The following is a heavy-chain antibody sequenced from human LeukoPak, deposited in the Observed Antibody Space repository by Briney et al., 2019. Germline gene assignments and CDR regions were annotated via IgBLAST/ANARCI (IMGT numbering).Heavy chain of an antibody. Sequence: SETLSLTCSVSVGSISSNYWSWVRQPPGKGREWIGYLYSTGSTNYNPSLKSRVTISVDTSKNQLYLKLSSVTAADTAVYYCARHPGGVGAFDIWGQGTMVTVSS. J-gene: IGHJ3*02. CDR3: ARHPGGVGAFDI. D-gene: IGHD1-26*01. V-gene: IGHV4-59*08. CDR1: VGSISSNY. CDR2: LYSTGST.